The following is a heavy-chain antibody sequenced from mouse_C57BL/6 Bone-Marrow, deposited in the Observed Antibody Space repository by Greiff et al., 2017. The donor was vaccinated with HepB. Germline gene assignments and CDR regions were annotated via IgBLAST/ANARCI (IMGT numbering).Heavy chain of an antibody. CDR3: TTYSNLLLGWYFDV. CDR2: IRNKANNHAT. Sequence: EVKVEESGGGLVQPGGSMKLSCAASGFTFSDAWMDWVRQSPEKGLEWVAEIRNKANNHATYYAESVKGRFTISRDDSKSSVYLQMNSLRAEDTGIYYCTTYSNLLLGWYFDVWGTGTTVTVSS. D-gene: IGHD2-5*01. J-gene: IGHJ1*03. CDR1: GFTFSDAW. V-gene: IGHV6-6*01.